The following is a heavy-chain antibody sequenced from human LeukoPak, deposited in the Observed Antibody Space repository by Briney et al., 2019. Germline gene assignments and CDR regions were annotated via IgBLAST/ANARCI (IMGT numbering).Heavy chain of an antibody. Sequence: ASVKVSCKASGYTFTGYYMHWVRQAPGQGLEWMGWINPNSGGTNYAQKFQGRVTMTRDTSISTAYMELSRLRSDDTAVYYCAKPEGGYNYLGLAFDIWGQGTMVTVSS. V-gene: IGHV1-2*02. J-gene: IGHJ3*02. CDR2: INPNSGGT. CDR1: GYTFTGYY. D-gene: IGHD5-24*01. CDR3: AKPEGGYNYLGLAFDI.